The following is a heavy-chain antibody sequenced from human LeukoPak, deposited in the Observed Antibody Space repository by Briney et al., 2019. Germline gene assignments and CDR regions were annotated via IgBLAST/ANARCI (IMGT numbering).Heavy chain of an antibody. J-gene: IGHJ4*02. CDR2: VNYSGST. Sequence: SETLSLTCTVSGGSISSYYWSWIRQPPGKGLEWIGYVNYSGSTNYNPSLKIRVTISVDRSKNQSSLKLSSVTAADTAVYYCAHSSSWYYFDYWGQGTLVTVSS. CDR1: GGSISSYY. V-gene: IGHV4-59*01. CDR3: AHSSSWYYFDY. D-gene: IGHD6-13*01.